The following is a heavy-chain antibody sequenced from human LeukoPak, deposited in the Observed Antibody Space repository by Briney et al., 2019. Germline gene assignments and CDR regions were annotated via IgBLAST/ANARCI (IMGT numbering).Heavy chain of an antibody. J-gene: IGHJ6*02. CDR2: VYNSGST. CDR1: GGSINSYY. V-gene: IGHV4-59*01. Sequence: PSETLSLTCTVSGGSINSYYWTWIRQPPGKGLEWIANVYNSGSTNYNPSLKSRVTISVDMFKNQFSLRLTSATAADTAVYYCARLRSGMDVWGQGTTVTVSS. CDR3: ARLRSGMDV.